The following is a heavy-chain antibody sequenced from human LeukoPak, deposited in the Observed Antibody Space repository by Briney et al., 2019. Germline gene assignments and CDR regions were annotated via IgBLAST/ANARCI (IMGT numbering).Heavy chain of an antibody. CDR2: IYSGGST. CDR1: GFTVSSNY. CDR3: ARGFHDSSFRRYYYYYYMDV. D-gene: IGHD3-22*01. J-gene: IGHJ6*03. V-gene: IGHV3-66*01. Sequence: GGSLRLSCAASGFTVSSNYMSWVRQAPGKGLEWVSVIYSGGSTYYADSVKGRFTISRDNSKNTLYLQMNSLRAEDTAVYYCARGFHDSSFRRYYYYYYMDVWGKGTTVTISS.